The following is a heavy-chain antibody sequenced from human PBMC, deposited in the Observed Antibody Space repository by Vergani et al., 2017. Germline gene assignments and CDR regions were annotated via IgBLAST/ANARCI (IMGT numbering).Heavy chain of an antibody. D-gene: IGHD5-12*01. CDR1: GFTFNHYA. Sequence: EVQLLESGGDLVQPGGSLRLSCAASGFTFNHYAMNWVRQAPGKGLEWVSGISGSGGSTYYAGTVKGRFTISRDSSKNTLYLQMNSLSAGDTAVYYCAKANPRNSXYDYLYYYHAMDVWGQGNTVTVSS. J-gene: IGHJ6*02. CDR2: ISGSGGST. V-gene: IGHV3-23*01. CDR3: AKANPRNSXYDYLYYYHAMDV.